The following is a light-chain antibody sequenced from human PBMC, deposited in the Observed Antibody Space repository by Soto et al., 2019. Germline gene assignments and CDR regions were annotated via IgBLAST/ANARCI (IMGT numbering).Light chain of an antibody. V-gene: IGKV1-27*01. CDR1: QGIRNY. J-gene: IGKJ3*01. Sequence: DIQMTQSPTSLSASVGDRVTITCRASQGIRNYVAWYQQKPGKAPKLLIYAASTLQSGVPSRFSGGGFGTDFTLTIDSLQPEDVATYSCQKYSSVPVFGPGTKVEIK. CDR2: AAS. CDR3: QKYSSVPV.